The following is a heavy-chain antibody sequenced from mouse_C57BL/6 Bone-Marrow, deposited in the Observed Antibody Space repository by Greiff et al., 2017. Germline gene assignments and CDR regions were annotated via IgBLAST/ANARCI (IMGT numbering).Heavy chain of an antibody. V-gene: IGHV5-4*03. CDR3: SRWLLGDMDY. J-gene: IGHJ4*01. D-gene: IGHD2-3*01. CDR1: GFTFSSYA. CDR2: ISDGGSYT. Sequence: EVMLVESGGGLVKPGGSLKLSCAASGFTFSSYAMSWVRQTPEKRLEWVATISDGGSYTYYPDNVKGLFTISRDNAKNNLYMKISHQESEDTAMYNWSRWLLGDMDYWGQGTSVTVSS.